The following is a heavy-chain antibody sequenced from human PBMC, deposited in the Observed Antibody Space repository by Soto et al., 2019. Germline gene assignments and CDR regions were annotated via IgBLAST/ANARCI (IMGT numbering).Heavy chain of an antibody. V-gene: IGHV1-46*01. J-gene: IGHJ4*02. D-gene: IGHD2-15*01. CDR2: INPSDGTT. CDR3: VGVNCGGGRCYHVDY. CDR1: GYSFTRYY. Sequence: QVQLVQSGAEVKKPGASVKVSCKASGYSFTRYYMQWVRQAPGQGLKWMGIINPSDGTTSYAQKFEGRVTVTRDTSTSTVYMELSSLSSEDTAVYYCVGVNCGGGRCYHVDYWGQGTLVAVSS.